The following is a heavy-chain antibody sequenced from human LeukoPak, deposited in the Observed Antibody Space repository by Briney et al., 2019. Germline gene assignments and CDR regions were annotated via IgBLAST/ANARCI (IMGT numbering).Heavy chain of an antibody. D-gene: IGHD3-22*01. CDR3: TTDGPGHYCDRSGSPPL. V-gene: IGHV3-15*01. Sequence: GGSLRLSCAASGFTFSGAWMTWVRQAPGNGLEWVGRIKSQTDGGTTDYAAPVKGRFTISRDDSKATLYLQMNSLKIEDTAVYYCTTDGPGHYCDRSGSPPLWGQGTQVTVSS. CDR1: GFTFSGAW. J-gene: IGHJ4*02. CDR2: IKSQTDGGTT.